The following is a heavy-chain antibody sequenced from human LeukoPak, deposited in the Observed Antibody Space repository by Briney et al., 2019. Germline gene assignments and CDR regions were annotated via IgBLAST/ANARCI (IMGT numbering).Heavy chain of an antibody. J-gene: IGHJ4*02. CDR1: GGSFSYYY. Sequence: PSETLSLTCTVSGGSFSYYYWNWIRQPPGKGLEWIGYIYYSGSTIYNPSLKSRVTMSVDMSKNQFSLKLSSVTAADTAVYFCARGALRYSSASGSDYWGQGTLVTVSS. V-gene: IGHV4-59*01. CDR3: ARGALRYSSASGSDY. D-gene: IGHD6-25*01. CDR2: IYYSGST.